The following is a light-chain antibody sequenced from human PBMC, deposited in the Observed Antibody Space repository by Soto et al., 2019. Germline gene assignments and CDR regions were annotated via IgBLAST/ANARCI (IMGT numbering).Light chain of an antibody. J-gene: IGKJ2*01. V-gene: IGKV3D-15*01. Sequence: EIVMTQSPATLSVSPGERATLSCRASQSVSSNLAWYQQKPGQAPRLLIYGASTRATGIPARFSGSGSGTDFTLTISSLQSEDFAVYYCQQYNNWPPYTFGQGTKLSIK. CDR2: GAS. CDR1: QSVSSN. CDR3: QQYNNWPPYT.